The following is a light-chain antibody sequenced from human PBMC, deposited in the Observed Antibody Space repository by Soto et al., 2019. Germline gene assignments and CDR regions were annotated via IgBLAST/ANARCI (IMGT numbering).Light chain of an antibody. CDR2: GNS. J-gene: IGLJ2*01. CDR3: QSYDSSLSVV. V-gene: IGLV1-40*01. Sequence: QAVVTQPPSVSGAPGQRVTISCTVSSSNIGAGYDVHWYQQLPGTAPKLLIYGNSNRPSGVPDRFSGSKSGTSASLAITGLQAEDEADYYCQSYDSSLSVVFGGGTQLTVL. CDR1: SSNIGAGYD.